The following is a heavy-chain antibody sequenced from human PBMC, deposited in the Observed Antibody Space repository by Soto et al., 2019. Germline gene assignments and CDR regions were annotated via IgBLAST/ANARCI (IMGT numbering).Heavy chain of an antibody. J-gene: IGHJ3*02. CDR3: AGGLGAGGFDI. Sequence: GASVKVSCKASGYTFTSYAMHWVRQAPGQRLEWMGWINAGNGNTKYSQKFQGRVTITRDTSGSTAYMELSSLRSEDTAVYYCAGGLGAGGFDIWGQGTMVTVSS. CDR1: GYTFTSYA. V-gene: IGHV1-3*01. CDR2: INAGNGNT. D-gene: IGHD7-27*01.